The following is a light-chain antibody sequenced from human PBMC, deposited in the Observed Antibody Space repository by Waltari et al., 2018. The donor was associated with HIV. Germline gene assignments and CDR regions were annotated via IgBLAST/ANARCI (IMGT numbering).Light chain of an antibody. CDR2: DVN. V-gene: IGLV2-23*02. Sequence: QSALTQPPPVPGSPGPSITFPSSATSRHLAPYISVPWYQQYPGNPPRLRIHDVNKWPSGVSNRFSGSKSGNTASLTISGLQSEDEADYWCCSYAGSRSWVFGGGTKVTVL. CDR1: SRHLAPYIS. J-gene: IGLJ3*02. CDR3: CSYAGSRSWV.